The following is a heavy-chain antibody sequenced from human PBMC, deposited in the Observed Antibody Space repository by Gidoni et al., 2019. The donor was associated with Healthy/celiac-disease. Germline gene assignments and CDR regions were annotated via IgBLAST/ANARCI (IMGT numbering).Heavy chain of an antibody. J-gene: IGHJ6*02. CDR1: GFTVSSNY. CDR3: ARDLVAARNPRYYYYGMDV. Sequence: EVQLVESGGGLIQPGGSLRLPCAASGFTVSSNYMSWVRQAPGKGLEWVSVIYSGGSTYYADSVKGRFTISRDNSKNTLYLQMNSLRAEDTAVYYCARDLVAARNPRYYYYGMDVWGQGTTVTVSS. D-gene: IGHD6-6*01. V-gene: IGHV3-53*01. CDR2: IYSGGST.